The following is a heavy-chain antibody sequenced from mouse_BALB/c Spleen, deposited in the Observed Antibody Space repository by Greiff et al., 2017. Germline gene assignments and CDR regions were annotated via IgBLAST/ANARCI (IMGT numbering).Heavy chain of an antibody. CDR3: SYVNYGFAY. CDR2: IDPANGNT. D-gene: IGHD2-1*01. V-gene: IGHV14-3*02. CDR1: GFNIKATY. Sequence: VQLQQSGAELVKPGASVKLSCTASGFNIKATYMHWGKQRPDQGLEWIGRIDPANGNTKYDPKFQGKATITADTSSNTAYLQLSSLTTEDTADYYCSYVNYGFAYWGQGTLVTVSA. J-gene: IGHJ3*01.